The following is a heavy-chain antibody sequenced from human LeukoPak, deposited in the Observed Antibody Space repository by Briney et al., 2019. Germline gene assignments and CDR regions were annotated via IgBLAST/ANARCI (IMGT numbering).Heavy chain of an antibody. V-gene: IGHV3-21*01. J-gene: IGHJ4*02. Sequence: TPGGSLRLSCAASGFTFSNYNMNWVRRAPGKGLEWVSSISSSSSYIYYADSVKGRFTISRDNANNSLYLQMNSLRAEDTTVYYCARGDSGGMDYWGQGTLVTVSS. CDR1: GFTFSNYN. CDR2: ISSSSSYI. CDR3: ARGDSGGMDY. D-gene: IGHD3-16*01.